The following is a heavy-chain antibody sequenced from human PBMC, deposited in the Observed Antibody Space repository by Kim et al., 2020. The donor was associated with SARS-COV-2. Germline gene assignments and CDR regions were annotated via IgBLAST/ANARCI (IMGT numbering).Heavy chain of an antibody. V-gene: IGHV3-11*01. CDR2: ISSSGSTI. CDR1: GFTFSDYY. Sequence: GGSLRLSCAASGFTFSDYYMSWIRQAPGKGLEWVSYISSSGSTIYYADSVKGRFTISRDNAKNSLYLQMNSLRAEDTAVYYCARDRPGYSSTRRGFMDVWGQGTTVTVSS. CDR3: ARDRPGYSSTRRGFMDV. D-gene: IGHD6-13*01. J-gene: IGHJ6*02.